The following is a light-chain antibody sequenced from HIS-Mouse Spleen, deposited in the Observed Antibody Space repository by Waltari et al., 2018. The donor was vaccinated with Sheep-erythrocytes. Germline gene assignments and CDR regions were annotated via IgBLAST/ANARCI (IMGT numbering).Light chain of an antibody. J-gene: IGLJ1*01. CDR3: CSYAGRYNHV. CDR1: SSDVGGYNY. CDR2: DVS. Sequence: QSALTQPRSVSGSPGQSVTISCTGTSSDVGGYNYVSWYQQHPGKAPKLMIYDVSKRPSGGPDCFSGSKSGNTASLNLSGLQAEDEADYYCCSYAGRYNHVFATGAKVTVL. V-gene: IGLV2-11*01.